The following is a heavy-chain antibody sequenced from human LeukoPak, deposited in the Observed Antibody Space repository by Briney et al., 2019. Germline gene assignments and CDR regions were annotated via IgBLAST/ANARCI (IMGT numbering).Heavy chain of an antibody. Sequence: GGSLRLSCAASGFTFSSYAMSWVRQAPGKGLEWVSAISGSGGSTYYADSVKGRFTISRDNSKNTLYLQMNSLRAEDTAVYYCAKDGGSTVTSPLDYWGQGTLVTVSS. V-gene: IGHV3-23*01. J-gene: IGHJ4*02. CDR1: GFTFSSYA. D-gene: IGHD4-11*01. CDR3: AKDGGSTVTSPLDY. CDR2: ISGSGGST.